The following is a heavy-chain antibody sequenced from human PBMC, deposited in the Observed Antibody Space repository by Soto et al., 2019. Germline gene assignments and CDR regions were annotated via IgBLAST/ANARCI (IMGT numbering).Heavy chain of an antibody. CDR3: ARLGLPIYYYYYMDV. CDR2: IYYSGST. CDR1: GGSISSSSYY. Sequence: PSETLSLTCTVSGGSISSSSYYWGWIRQPPGKGLEWIGSIYYSGSTYYNPSLKSRVTISVDTSKNQFSLKLSSVTAADTAVYNCARLGLPIYYYYYMDVWGKGTTVTVSS. V-gene: IGHV4-39*01. J-gene: IGHJ6*03. D-gene: IGHD2-15*01.